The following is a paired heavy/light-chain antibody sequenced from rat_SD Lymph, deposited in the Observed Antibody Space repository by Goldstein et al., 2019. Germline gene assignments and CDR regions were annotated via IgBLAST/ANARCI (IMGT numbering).Heavy chain of an antibody. D-gene: IGHD1-1*01. J-gene: IGHJ2*01. CDR2: ISSSSGT. CDR1: GFTFSSYG. CDR3: ARSWSGLFDY. Sequence: VQLVESGGGLVQPGKSLKLSCSASGFTFSSYGMHWIRQAPGKGLDWVAYISSSSGTVYADAVKGRFTISRDNAKNTLYLQLNSLKSEDTAIYYCARSWSGLFDYWGQGVMVTVSS. V-gene: IGHV5-62*01.
Light chain of an antibody. CDR3: QQSWNGPPWT. Sequence: DTVLTQSPALAVSPGERVTISCKASESVSTRMHWYQQKPGQQPKLLIYKASNLASGVPARFSGSGSGTDFTLTIDPVEADDTATYFCQQSWNGPPWTFGGGTKLELK. J-gene: IGKJ1*01. V-gene: IGKV3S8*01. CDR2: KAS. CDR1: ESVSTR.